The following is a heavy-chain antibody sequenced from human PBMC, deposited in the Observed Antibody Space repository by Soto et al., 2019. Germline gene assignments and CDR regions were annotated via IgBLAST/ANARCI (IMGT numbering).Heavy chain of an antibody. D-gene: IGHD2-21*01. CDR3: AREIIASGYDY. CDR1: GYTFRSYS. CDR2: INGGSGNT. J-gene: IGHJ4*02. V-gene: IGHV1-3*01. Sequence: ASVKVSCKASGYTFRSYSLHWVRQAPGQRLEWMGWINGGSGNTQYSQSFQGRVSITRDTSASTVYMDLTSLRSEDTAFYYCAREIIASGYDYWGQ.